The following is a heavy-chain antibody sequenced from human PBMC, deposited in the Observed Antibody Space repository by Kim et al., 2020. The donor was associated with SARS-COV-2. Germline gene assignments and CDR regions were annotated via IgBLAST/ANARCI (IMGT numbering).Heavy chain of an antibody. CDR2: IYDSGNT. D-gene: IGHD3-3*01. V-gene: IGHV4-39*01. J-gene: IGHJ4*02. Sequence: SETLSLTCTVSDGSISSSSYYWGWIRQSPGRGLEWIGTIYDSGNTYYNPSLKSRVIISIDTSKNQFSLNLNSVTVADTAVYYSSRLTGSPDFGFFDKWAQGTLVTVSS. CDR3: SRLTGSPDFGFFDK. CDR1: DGSISSSSYY.